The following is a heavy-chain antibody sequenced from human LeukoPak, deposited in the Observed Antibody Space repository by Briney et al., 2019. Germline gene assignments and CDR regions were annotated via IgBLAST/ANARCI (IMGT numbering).Heavy chain of an antibody. J-gene: IGHJ6*03. D-gene: IGHD3-3*01. Sequence: PGGSLRLSCAASGFTFSSYSMNWVRQAPGKGLEGVSYINSSSSTIYYADSGKGRFTISRANAKNSLYLQMNSLRAEDTAVYYCASPDFWSGYSPPDYYYYMDVWGKGTSVTVSS. CDR1: GFTFSSYS. CDR3: ASPDFWSGYSPPDYYYYMDV. CDR2: INSSSSTI. V-gene: IGHV3-48*01.